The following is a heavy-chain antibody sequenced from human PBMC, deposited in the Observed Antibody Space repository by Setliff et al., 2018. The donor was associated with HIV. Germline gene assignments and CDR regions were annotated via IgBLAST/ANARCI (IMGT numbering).Heavy chain of an antibody. Sequence: SETLSLTCTVSGGSINSGGYYWSWIRQPAGKGLEWLGHTYKGGITNYNPSLKSRVSISSDAFKKQFSLRLTSVTAADTAVYYCARGTYYDFWTEYGGAAFDIWGQGTKVTVSS. CDR3: ARGTYYDFWTEYGGAAFDI. CDR1: GGSINSGGYY. D-gene: IGHD3-3*01. CDR2: TYKGGIT. V-gene: IGHV4-61*09. J-gene: IGHJ3*02.